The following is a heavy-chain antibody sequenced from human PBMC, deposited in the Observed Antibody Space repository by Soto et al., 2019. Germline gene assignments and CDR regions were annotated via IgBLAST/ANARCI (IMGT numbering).Heavy chain of an antibody. Sequence: QVQLVESGGGVVQPGRSLRLSCAASGFIFSSYGMHWVRQAPGKGLEWVAVISYEGSHTYYADSVKGRFTITRDNSKNTTYLQMNSRRPEDTAVYYCAKEVHCGGGSCSWSEGFDYWGQGTLVTVSS. CDR3: AKEVHCGGGSCSWSEGFDY. CDR2: ISYEGSHT. V-gene: IGHV3-30*18. J-gene: IGHJ4*02. D-gene: IGHD2-15*01. CDR1: GFIFSSYG.